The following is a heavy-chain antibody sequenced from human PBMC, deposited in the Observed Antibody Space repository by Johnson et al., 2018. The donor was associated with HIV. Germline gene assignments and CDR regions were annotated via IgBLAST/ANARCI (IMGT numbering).Heavy chain of an antibody. CDR2: IGTAGDT. CDR3: AREFPYCSGGSCLPAAFDI. V-gene: IGHV3-13*01. CDR1: GFTFSDYD. D-gene: IGHD2-15*01. J-gene: IGHJ3*02. Sequence: VQLVESGGGLVKPGGSLRLSCAASGFTFSDYDMHWVRQTTGKGLEWVSAIGTAGDTYYPSSVTGRFTNSSDNSKTTLYLHMNRLRAEDTAVYYCAREFPYCSGGSCLPAAFDIWGQGTMVTVSS.